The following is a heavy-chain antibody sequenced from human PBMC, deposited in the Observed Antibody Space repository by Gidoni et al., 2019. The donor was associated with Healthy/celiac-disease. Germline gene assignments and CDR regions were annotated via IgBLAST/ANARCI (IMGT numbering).Heavy chain of an antibody. Sequence: EVQLVESGGGLVQPGGSLRLSCAASGFTVSSHYMSWVRQAPGKGLEWVSVIDTGGSTYYPDSVKGRFTISRDNSKNTVYLQMNSLRAEDTAVYYCARDRGGFWSGYDYWGQGTLVTVSS. CDR2: IDTGGST. V-gene: IGHV3-66*01. CDR1: GFTVSSHY. D-gene: IGHD3-3*01. CDR3: ARDRGGFWSGYDY. J-gene: IGHJ4*02.